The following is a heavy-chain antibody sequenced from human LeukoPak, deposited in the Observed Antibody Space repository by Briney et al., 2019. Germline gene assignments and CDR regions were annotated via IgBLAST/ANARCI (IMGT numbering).Heavy chain of an antibody. V-gene: IGHV3-7*01. J-gene: IGHJ4*02. Sequence: GGSLRLSFAASGFTFSSYWMSWVRQAPGKGLEWVANIKEDGSEKYYVDSVKGRFTISRDNAKNSLYLQMNSLRAEDTAVYYCAGDRAFDYWGQGILVTVSS. CDR1: GFTFSSYW. CDR2: IKEDGSEK. CDR3: AGDRAFDY.